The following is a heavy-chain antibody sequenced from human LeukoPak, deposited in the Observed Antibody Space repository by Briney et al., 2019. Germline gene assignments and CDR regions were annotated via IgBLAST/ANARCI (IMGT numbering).Heavy chain of an antibody. Sequence: GSSVKVSCKASGGTFSSYAISWVRQAPGQGLEWMGGIIPIFGTANYAQKFQGRVTITADESTSTAYMELSSLRSEDTAVYYCARPQDIVVVVAATDYYGMDVWGQGTTVTVSS. V-gene: IGHV1-69*01. J-gene: IGHJ6*02. CDR3: ARPQDIVVVVAATDYYGMDV. CDR2: IIPIFGTA. D-gene: IGHD2-15*01. CDR1: GGTFSSYA.